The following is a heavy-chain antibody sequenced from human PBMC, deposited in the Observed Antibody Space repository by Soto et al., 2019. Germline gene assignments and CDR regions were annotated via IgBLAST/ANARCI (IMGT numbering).Heavy chain of an antibody. D-gene: IGHD6-13*01. CDR3: ARPGIAAAGTTYYYYYTMDV. J-gene: IGHJ6*02. CDR1: GFTFSRYG. CDR2: ISSSSSTI. V-gene: IGHV3-48*01. Sequence: GGSLRLSCAASGFTFSRYGMNWVRQAPGKGLEWVAYISSSSSTIYYADSVKGRVTISVDTSKNQFSLKLSSVTAADTAVYYCARPGIAAAGTTYYYYYTMDVWGQGTTVTVSS.